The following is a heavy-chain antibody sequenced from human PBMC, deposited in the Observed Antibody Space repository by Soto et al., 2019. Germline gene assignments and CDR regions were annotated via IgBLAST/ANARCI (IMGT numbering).Heavy chain of an antibody. CDR2: IYYSGST. CDR3: ARQVDGYSYGYPFWYFDY. CDR1: GGSISSYY. V-gene: IGHV4-59*01. Sequence: SETLSLTCTVSGGSISSYYWSWIRQPPGKGLEWIGYIYYSGSTNYNPSLKSRVTISVDTSKNQFSLKLSSVTAADTAVYYCARQVDGYSYGYPFWYFDYWGQGTLVTVSS. D-gene: IGHD5-18*01. J-gene: IGHJ4*02.